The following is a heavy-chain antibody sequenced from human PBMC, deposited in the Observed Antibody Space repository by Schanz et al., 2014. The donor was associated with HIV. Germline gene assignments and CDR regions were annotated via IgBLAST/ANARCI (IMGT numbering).Heavy chain of an antibody. CDR3: VTKDEVN. J-gene: IGHJ1*01. Sequence: EVHLLESGGGLVKPGGSLRLSCVSSGFPFDNYVMTWVRQTPGKGLEWVSSISSSSSYLYYADSVKGRFTISRDNAKNTLYLQLNSLRAEDTALYYCVTKDEVNWGQGTLVIVSS. CDR2: ISSSSSYL. V-gene: IGHV3-21*01. CDR1: GFPFDNYV.